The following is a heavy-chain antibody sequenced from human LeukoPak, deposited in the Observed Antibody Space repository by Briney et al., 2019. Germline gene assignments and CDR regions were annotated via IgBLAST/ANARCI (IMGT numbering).Heavy chain of an antibody. CDR2: IYPGDSDT. V-gene: IGHV5-51*01. Sequence: GESLKISCKGSGYSFTSYWIGWVRQMPGKGLEWMGIIYPGDSDTRYSPSFQGQVTISADKSISTAYLQWSSLKASDTAMYYCARRPSTNAVGDSAGAVRRYSFDQWGQGTLVTVSS. CDR3: ARRPSTNAVGDSAGAVRRYSFDQ. CDR1: GYSFTSYW. D-gene: IGHD3-16*01. J-gene: IGHJ4*02.